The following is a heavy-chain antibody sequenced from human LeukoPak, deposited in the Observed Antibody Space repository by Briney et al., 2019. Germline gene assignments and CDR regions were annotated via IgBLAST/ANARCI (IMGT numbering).Heavy chain of an antibody. CDR3: ARGYGGNRMAFDI. V-gene: IGHV4-59*01. D-gene: IGHD4-23*01. CDR1: GGSISSYY. J-gene: IGHJ3*02. CDR2: IYYSGST. Sequence: PSETLSFTCTAPGGSISSYYWSWIRQPPGKVAEWIGYIYYSGSTNYNPSRKSRVTISVDKSKNLFSLKLSSATATDTAVYYCARGYGGNRMAFDIWGQGTMVTVSS.